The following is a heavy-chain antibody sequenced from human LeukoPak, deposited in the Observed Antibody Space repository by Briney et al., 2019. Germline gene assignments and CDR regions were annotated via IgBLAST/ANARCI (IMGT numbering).Heavy chain of an antibody. J-gene: IGHJ5*02. D-gene: IGHD2-15*01. CDR3: ARVDGSCSGGSCPSGNWFDP. Sequence: SETLSLTCTVSGYSISSGYYWGWIRQPPGKGLEWIGSIYHSGSTYYNPSLKSRVTISVDTSKNQFSLKLSSVTAADTAVYFCARVDGSCSGGSCPSGNWFDPWGQGTLVTVSS. CDR2: IYHSGST. V-gene: IGHV4-38-2*02. CDR1: GYSISSGYY.